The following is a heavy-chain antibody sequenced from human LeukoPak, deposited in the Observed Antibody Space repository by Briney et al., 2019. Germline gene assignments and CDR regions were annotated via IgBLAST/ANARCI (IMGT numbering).Heavy chain of an antibody. J-gene: IGHJ4*02. CDR2: ISYDGSNK. CDR3: AREGRSSTSCYAWFDY. D-gene: IGHD2-2*01. CDR1: GFTFSSYA. V-gene: IGHV3-30*04. Sequence: GRSLRLSCAASGFTFSSYAMHWVRQAPGKGLEWVAVISYDGSNKYYADSVKGRFTISRDNSKNTLYLQMNSLRAEDTAVYYCAREGRSSTSCYAWFDYWGQGTLVTVSS.